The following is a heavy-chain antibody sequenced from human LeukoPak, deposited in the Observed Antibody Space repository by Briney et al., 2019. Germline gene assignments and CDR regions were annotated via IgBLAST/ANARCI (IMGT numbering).Heavy chain of an antibody. D-gene: IGHD4-17*01. Sequence: SETLSLTCAVYGGSFSGYYWSWIRQPPGKGLEWIGEINHSGSTNYNPSLKSRVTISVDTSKNQFSLKLSSVTAADTAVYYCAGYYGGNSDYWGQGALVTVSS. CDR2: INHSGST. CDR3: AGYYGGNSDY. J-gene: IGHJ4*02. V-gene: IGHV4-34*01. CDR1: GGSFSGYY.